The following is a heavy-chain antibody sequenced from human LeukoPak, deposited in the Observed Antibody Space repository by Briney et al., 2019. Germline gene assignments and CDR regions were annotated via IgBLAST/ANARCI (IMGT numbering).Heavy chain of an antibody. J-gene: IGHJ4*02. CDR1: GFTFSSYG. Sequence: GGSLRLSCAASGFTFSSYGMHWVRQAPGKELEWVAFIRYDGSNKYYADSVKGRFTISRDNSKNTLYLQMNSLRAEDTAVYYCAKELRWSKKGDYWGQGTLVTVSS. CDR2: IRYDGSNK. V-gene: IGHV3-30*02. D-gene: IGHD4-23*01. CDR3: AKELRWSKKGDY.